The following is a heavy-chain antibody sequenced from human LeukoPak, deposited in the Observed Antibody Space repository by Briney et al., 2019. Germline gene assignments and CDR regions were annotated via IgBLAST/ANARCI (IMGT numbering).Heavy chain of an antibody. CDR2: IYHSGST. J-gene: IGHJ4*02. CDR1: GGSISSYY. V-gene: IGHV4-59*12. Sequence: TSETLSLTCTVSGGSISSYYWSWIRQPPGKGLEWIGYIYHSGSTFYNPSLKSRVTISVDRSKNQFSLKLSSVTAADTAVYYCARGDYYGSGLGYWGQGTLVTVSS. D-gene: IGHD3-10*01. CDR3: ARGDYYGSGLGY.